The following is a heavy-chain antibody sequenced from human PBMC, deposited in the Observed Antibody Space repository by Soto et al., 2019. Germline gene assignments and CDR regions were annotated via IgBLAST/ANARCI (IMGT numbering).Heavy chain of an antibody. CDR3: ARRTAKYYDFWSGYSDMGDWFDP. V-gene: IGHV4-39*01. Sequence: SETLSHNCTVSGVAISRTSSDWGSIRQAPGKGLEWIGSSYYSGSTYYNPPLKSRVTISVDTSKNQFSLKLSSVTAADTAVYYCARRTAKYYDFWSGYSDMGDWFDPWGQGTLVTVS. D-gene: IGHD3-3*01. CDR2: SYYSGST. CDR1: GVAISRTSSD. J-gene: IGHJ5*02.